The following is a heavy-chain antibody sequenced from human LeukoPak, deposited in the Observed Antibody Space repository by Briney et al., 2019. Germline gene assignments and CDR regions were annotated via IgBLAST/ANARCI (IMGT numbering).Heavy chain of an antibody. J-gene: IGHJ4*02. CDR2: ISSSSSTI. Sequence: SGGSLRLSCAASGFTFSSYSMNWVRQAPGKGPEWVSYISSSSSTIYYADSVKGRFTISRDNAKNSLYLQMNSLRAEDTAVYYCARDQGRIQLWLVYWGQGTLVTVSS. CDR1: GFTFSSYS. CDR3: ARDQGRIQLWLVY. D-gene: IGHD5-18*01. V-gene: IGHV3-48*04.